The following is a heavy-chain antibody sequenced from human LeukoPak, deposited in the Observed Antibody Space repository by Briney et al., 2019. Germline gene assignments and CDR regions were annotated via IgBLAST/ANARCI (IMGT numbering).Heavy chain of an antibody. J-gene: IGHJ4*02. CDR2: ISTYNGNT. CDR3: ARTRGAAPYYFDY. CDR1: GYTFTSYG. Sequence: ASVKVSCKASGYTFTSYGIGWVRQAPGQGLEWMGWISTYNGNTNYAQKFQGRVTMTRDMSTSTVYMELSSLRSEDTAVYYCARTRGAAPYYFDYWGQGTLVTVSS. D-gene: IGHD6-13*01. V-gene: IGHV1-18*01.